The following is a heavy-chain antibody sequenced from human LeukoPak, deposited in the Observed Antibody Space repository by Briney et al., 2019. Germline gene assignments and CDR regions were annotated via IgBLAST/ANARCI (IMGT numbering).Heavy chain of an antibody. V-gene: IGHV3-23*05. CDR2: IGSDNKP. Sequence: GGSLRLSCEASGFTFSAYAMTWLRQAPGKGLEWVSSIGSDNKPHYSESVKGRFAISRDNSKSMLFLQLNSLRAEDTALYYCARSDGDERGYFDYWGQGTLVTVSS. CDR1: GFTFSAYA. CDR3: ARSDGDERGYFDY. D-gene: IGHD4-17*01. J-gene: IGHJ4*02.